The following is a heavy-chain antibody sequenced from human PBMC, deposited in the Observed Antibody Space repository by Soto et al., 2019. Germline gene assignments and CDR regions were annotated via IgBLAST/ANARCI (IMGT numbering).Heavy chain of an antibody. CDR2: IIPILGIA. J-gene: IGHJ4*02. Sequence: QVQLVQSGAEVKKPGSSVKVSCKASGGTFSSYTISWVRQAPEQGLEWMGRIIPILGIANYAQKFQGRVTITADKYTSTAYMELSSLRSEDTAVYYCAKRPGYCSGGSCYAYDYWGQGTLVTVSS. CDR1: GGTFSSYT. V-gene: IGHV1-69*02. CDR3: AKRPGYCSGGSCYAYDY. D-gene: IGHD2-15*01.